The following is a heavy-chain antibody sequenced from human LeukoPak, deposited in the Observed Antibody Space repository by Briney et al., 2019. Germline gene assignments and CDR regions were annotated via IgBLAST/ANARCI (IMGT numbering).Heavy chain of an antibody. CDR3: ARVYYDSSGYHDFFDH. D-gene: IGHD3-22*01. Sequence: SETLSLTCTVSAGSISSYYWSWIRPPAGKGLEWIGRIYSDGSTNYNHSLKSRVTMSVDTSKNQFSLRLSSVTAADTAMYYCARVYYDSSGYHDFFDHWGQGTLVTVSS. CDR2: IYSDGST. J-gene: IGHJ4*02. CDR1: AGSISSYY. V-gene: IGHV4-4*07.